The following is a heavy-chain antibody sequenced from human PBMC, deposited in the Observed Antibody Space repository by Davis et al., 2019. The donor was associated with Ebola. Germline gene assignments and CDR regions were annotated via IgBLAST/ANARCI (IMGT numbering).Heavy chain of an antibody. Sequence: GGSLRLSCAASGFTFSSYAMSWVRQAPGKGLEWVSAISGSGGSTYYADSVKGRFTISRDNSKNTLCLQMNSLRAEDTAVYYCAKPSVPAARFYYYGMDVWGQGTTVTVSS. CDR3: AKPSVPAARFYYYGMDV. V-gene: IGHV3-23*01. D-gene: IGHD2-2*01. CDR1: GFTFSSYA. J-gene: IGHJ6*02. CDR2: ISGSGGST.